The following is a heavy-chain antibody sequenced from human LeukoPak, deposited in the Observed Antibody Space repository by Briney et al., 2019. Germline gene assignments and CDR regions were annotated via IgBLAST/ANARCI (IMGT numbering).Heavy chain of an antibody. CDR3: AKRGYYYDSSGFMGFDY. CDR1: RFTFSTYG. V-gene: IGHV3-23*01. J-gene: IGHJ4*02. CDR2: ISGSGGST. D-gene: IGHD3-22*01. Sequence: GGSLRLSCAASRFTFSTYGMSWVRQAPGKGLEWVSVISGSGGSTYYVDSVQGRFTISRDNSKNTLFLQMDSLRAEDTAVYYCAKRGYYYDSSGFMGFDYWGQGTLVTVSS.